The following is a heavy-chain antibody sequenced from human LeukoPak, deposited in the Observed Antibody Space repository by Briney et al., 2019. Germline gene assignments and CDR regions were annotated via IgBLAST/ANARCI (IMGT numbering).Heavy chain of an antibody. D-gene: IGHD3-10*01. CDR1: GGSINSYY. V-gene: IGHV4-59*01. CDR3: ARGGYYGSGNDFRFDP. J-gene: IGHJ5*02. Sequence: SETLSLTCTVSGGSINSYYWSWIRQPPGKGLECIGYIHYTRSTNYNPSLKSRVTISVDTSKNQFSPKLSSVTAADTAIYYCARGGYYGSGNDFRFDPWGQGTLVTVSS. CDR2: IHYTRST.